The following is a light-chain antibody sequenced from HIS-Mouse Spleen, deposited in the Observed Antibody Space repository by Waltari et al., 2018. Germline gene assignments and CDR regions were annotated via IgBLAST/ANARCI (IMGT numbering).Light chain of an antibody. CDR2: LGS. Sequence: DIVMTQSPLSLPVTPGEPASISCRSSLILLHSNGYNYLDWYLQKPGQSPQLLIYLGSNRASGVPDRFSGSGSGTDFTLKISRVEAEDVGVYYCMQALQTWTFGQGTKVEIK. CDR1: LILLHSNGYNY. J-gene: IGKJ1*01. CDR3: MQALQTWT. V-gene: IGKV2-28*01.